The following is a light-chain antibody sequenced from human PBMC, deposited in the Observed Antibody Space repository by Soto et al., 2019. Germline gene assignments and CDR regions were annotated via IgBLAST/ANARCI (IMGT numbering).Light chain of an antibody. CDR2: GAS. V-gene: IGKV3-20*01. J-gene: IGKJ2*01. CDR1: QSVSASY. CDR3: QHYGSSYT. Sequence: EIVLTQSPGTLSFSPGERATLSCSASQSVSASYISWFQQKPGQAPRLVIYGASSRATCIPGRFSGTGSGTDFTLTISRLEPEDFAVYYCQHYGSSYTFGQGTKLEIK.